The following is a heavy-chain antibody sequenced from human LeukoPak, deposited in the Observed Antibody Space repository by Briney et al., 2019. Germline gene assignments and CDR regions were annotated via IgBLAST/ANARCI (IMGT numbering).Heavy chain of an antibody. CDR3: ARDDCGGDCYHFDY. V-gene: IGHV1-2*02. J-gene: IGHJ4*02. D-gene: IGHD2-21*02. CDR2: INPNSGGT. Sequence: ASVKVSCKASGYTFTGYYMHWVRQAPGQGLEWMGWINPNSGGTNYAQKFQGRVTMTRDTSISTAYMELSRLRSDDTAVYYCARDDCGGDCYHFDYWGQGTLVTVSS. CDR1: GYTFTGYY.